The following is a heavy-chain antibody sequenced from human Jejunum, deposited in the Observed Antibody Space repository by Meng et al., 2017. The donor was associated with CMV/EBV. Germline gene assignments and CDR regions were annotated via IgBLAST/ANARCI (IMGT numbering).Heavy chain of an antibody. D-gene: IGHD5-18*01. J-gene: IGHJ5*02. V-gene: IGHV4-59*01. CDR3: ARDLLGYSYGFAFDP. Sequence: RAISLSHCGWFRQPPGKGLEWIGYIYYSGSTTYNPSLKSRLTMSVDTSKNQFSLRLRSVTAADTAVYYCARDLLGYSYGFAFDPWGQGTRVTVSS. CDR2: IYYSGST. CDR1: RAISLSH.